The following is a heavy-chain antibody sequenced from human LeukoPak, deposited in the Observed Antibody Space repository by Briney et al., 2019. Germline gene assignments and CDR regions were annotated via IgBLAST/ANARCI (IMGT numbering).Heavy chain of an antibody. CDR3: ARHRRNYYYYYMDV. CDR2: IYYSGST. J-gene: IGHJ6*03. Sequence: SETLSLTCTVSGGSISSSSYYRGWIRQPPGKGLEWIGSIYYSGSTYYNPSLKSRVTISVDTSKNQFYLKLSSVTAADTAVYYCARHRRNYYYYYMDVWGKGTTVTISS. V-gene: IGHV4-39*01. CDR1: GGSISSSSYY.